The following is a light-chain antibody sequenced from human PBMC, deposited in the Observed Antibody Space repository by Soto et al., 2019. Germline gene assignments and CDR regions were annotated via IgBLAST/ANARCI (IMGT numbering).Light chain of an antibody. CDR1: QSVSTN. CDR2: GAS. CDR3: QHYNNWPPWT. J-gene: IGKJ1*01. Sequence: EIVMTQSPVTLSVSPGERATLSCRAIQSVSTNLAWYQQKPGQAPRLLIYGASTRATGVPARYSGSGSGTEFTLSISSLQSEDFAIYYCQHYNNWPPWTFGQGTKVEVK. V-gene: IGKV3-15*01.